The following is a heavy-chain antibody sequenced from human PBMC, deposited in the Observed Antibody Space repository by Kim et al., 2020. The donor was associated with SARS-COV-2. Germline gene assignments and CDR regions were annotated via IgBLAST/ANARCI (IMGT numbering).Heavy chain of an antibody. Sequence: GESLKISCKGSGYSFTSYWISWVRQMPGKGLEWMGRIDPSDSYTNYSPSFQGHVTISADKSISTAYLQWSSLKASDTAMYYCASGGGSYSDYFDYWGQGTLVTVSS. CDR2: IDPSDSYT. J-gene: IGHJ4*02. V-gene: IGHV5-10-1*01. CDR3: ASGGGSYSDYFDY. CDR1: GYSFTSYW. D-gene: IGHD1-26*01.